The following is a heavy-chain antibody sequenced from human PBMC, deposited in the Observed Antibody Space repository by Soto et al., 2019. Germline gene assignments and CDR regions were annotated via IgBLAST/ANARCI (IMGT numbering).Heavy chain of an antibody. CDR3: AKALSVVPAALYYYYMDV. J-gene: IGHJ6*03. Sequence: QVQLVESGGGVVQPGRSLRLSCAASGFTFSSYGMHWVRQAPGKGLEWVAVISYDGSNKYYADSVEGRFTISRDNSKNTLYLQMNSLRAEDTAVYYCAKALSVVPAALYYYYMDVWGKGTTVTVSS. CDR1: GFTFSSYG. D-gene: IGHD2-2*01. V-gene: IGHV3-30*18. CDR2: ISYDGSNK.